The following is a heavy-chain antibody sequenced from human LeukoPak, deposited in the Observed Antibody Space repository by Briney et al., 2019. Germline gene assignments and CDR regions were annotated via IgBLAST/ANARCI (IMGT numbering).Heavy chain of an antibody. CDR1: GGSISSGSYY. Sequence: SETLSLTCTVSGGSISSGSYYGSWIRQPAGKRLEWIGRIYTSGSTNYNPSLKSRVTMSVDTSKNQFSLKLSSVTAADTAVYYCAREQHWFDPWGQGTLVTVSS. J-gene: IGHJ5*02. CDR2: IYTSGST. V-gene: IGHV4-61*02. D-gene: IGHD6-13*01. CDR3: AREQHWFDP.